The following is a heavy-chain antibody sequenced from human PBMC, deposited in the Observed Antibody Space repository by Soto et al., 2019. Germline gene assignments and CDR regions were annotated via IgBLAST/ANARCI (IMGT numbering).Heavy chain of an antibody. Sequence: QVQLVESGGGVVQPGRSLRLSCAASGFTFSNYAMHWVRQAPGKGLEWVAVISYDGSNKYYADSVKGRFTISRDNSKNTLYLQMTSLRAEDTAVYYCARGITMVRGLIIDDFDYWGQGTLVTVSS. CDR3: ARGITMVRGLIIDDFDY. J-gene: IGHJ4*02. CDR1: GFTFSNYA. D-gene: IGHD3-10*01. V-gene: IGHV3-30-3*01. CDR2: ISYDGSNK.